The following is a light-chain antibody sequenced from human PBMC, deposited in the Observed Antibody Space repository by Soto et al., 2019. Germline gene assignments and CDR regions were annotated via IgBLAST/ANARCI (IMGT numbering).Light chain of an antibody. CDR2: KTS. J-gene: IGKJ4*01. CDR3: QHYESVPLT. CDR1: QNISTW. V-gene: IGKV1-5*03. Sequence: DIQMTQSPSTLSTSVGDRVTITCRASQNISTWLAWYQQKPGKAPRLLIYKTSSLETGVPSRFSGSGSGTEFTLTISALQPDDFATYYCQHYESVPLTFGGGTKVEIK.